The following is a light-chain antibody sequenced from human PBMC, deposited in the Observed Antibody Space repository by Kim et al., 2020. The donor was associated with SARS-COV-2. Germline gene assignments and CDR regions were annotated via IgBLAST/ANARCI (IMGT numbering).Light chain of an antibody. CDR1: QSVSSY. Sequence: PGERATLSCRASQSVSSYLAWYQQKPGQAPRLLIYDASNRATGIPARFSGSGSGTDFTLTISSLEPEDFAVYYCQQRSNWPSFGGGTKVDIK. CDR3: QQRSNWPS. V-gene: IGKV3-11*01. CDR2: DAS. J-gene: IGKJ4*01.